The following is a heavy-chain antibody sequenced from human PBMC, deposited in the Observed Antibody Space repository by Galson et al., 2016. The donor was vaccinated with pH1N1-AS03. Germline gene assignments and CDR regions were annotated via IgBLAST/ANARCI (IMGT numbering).Heavy chain of an antibody. V-gene: IGHV3-30-3*01. J-gene: IGHJ3*02. D-gene: IGHD6-13*01. CDR2: MSYEGTTT. CDR1: GFIFTHYS. CDR3: AREEGGFGSNWLQTDAFDI. Sequence: LRLSCAPSGFIFTHYSMHWVRQAPGKGLEWVAVMSYEGTTTYYADSVKGRFTISRDNSKNTLYLQMNSLRTEDTALYYCAREEGGFGSNWLQTDAFDIWGQGTMVTVSS.